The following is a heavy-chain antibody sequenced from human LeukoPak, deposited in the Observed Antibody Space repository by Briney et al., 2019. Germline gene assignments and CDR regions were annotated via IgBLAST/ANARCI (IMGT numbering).Heavy chain of an antibody. CDR2: INHSGST. CDR3: ARGRWAASDY. CDR1: GGSFSGYC. D-gene: IGHD2-15*01. J-gene: IGHJ4*02. Sequence: PSETLSLTCAVYGGSFSGYCWSWIRQPPGKGLEWIWEINHSGSTNYNPSLKSRVTISVDTSKNQFSLKLSSVTAADTAVYYCARGRWAASDYWGQGTLVTVSS. V-gene: IGHV4-34*01.